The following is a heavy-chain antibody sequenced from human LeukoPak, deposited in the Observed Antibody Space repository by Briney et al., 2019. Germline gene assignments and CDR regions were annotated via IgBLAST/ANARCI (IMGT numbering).Heavy chain of an antibody. J-gene: IGHJ4*02. CDR2: INHSGST. V-gene: IGHV4-34*01. Sequence: SSETLSLTCAVYGGSFSGYYWSWIRQPPGKGLEWIGEINHSGSTNYNPSLKSRVTISVDTSKNQFSLKLSSVTAADTAVYYCARAVGPRFDYWGQGTLVTVSS. CDR1: GGSFSGYY. CDR3: ARAVGPRFDY. D-gene: IGHD1-26*01.